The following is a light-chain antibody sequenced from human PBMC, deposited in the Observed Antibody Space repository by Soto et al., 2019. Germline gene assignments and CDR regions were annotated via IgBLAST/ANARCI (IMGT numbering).Light chain of an antibody. J-gene: IGKJ2*01. CDR1: QSVSSN. Sequence: EIVMTQSPATLSVSPGERATLSCRASQSVSSNLAWYQQKPGQAPRLLIYGASAWATGIPARLSGSGSGTDFSLTISSLQSEDCTVYYCQQYKNWPTFGPGTKREIQ. CDR2: GAS. CDR3: QQYKNWPT. V-gene: IGKV3-15*01.